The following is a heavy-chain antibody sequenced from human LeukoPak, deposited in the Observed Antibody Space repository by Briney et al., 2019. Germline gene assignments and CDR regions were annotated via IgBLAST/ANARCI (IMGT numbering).Heavy chain of an antibody. CDR1: GGSISSYY. CDR3: ARRGITMVRGVRRVYGMDV. D-gene: IGHD3-10*01. V-gene: IGHV4-59*08. Sequence: SETLSLTCTVSGGSISSYYWSWIRQPPGKGLEWIGYIYYSGSTNYNPSLKSRVTISVDTSKNQFSLKLSSVTAADTAVYYCARRGITMVRGVRRVYGMDVWGQGTTVTVSS. J-gene: IGHJ6*02. CDR2: IYYSGST.